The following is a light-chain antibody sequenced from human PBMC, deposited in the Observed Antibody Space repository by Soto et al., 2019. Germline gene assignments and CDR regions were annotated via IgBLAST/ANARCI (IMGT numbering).Light chain of an antibody. CDR2: GAS. Sequence: VLPQSPDTLSLSPGDRVTLSCRASQSVRSTFLAWYQQKPCQAPRLLIYGASNRAAGIPERFSGSASGTEFTLTISRLEPDDSAVYYCQQYHDSPMNTFGRGTKLQIK. CDR1: QSVRSTF. CDR3: QQYHDSPMNT. J-gene: IGKJ2*01. V-gene: IGKV3-20*01.